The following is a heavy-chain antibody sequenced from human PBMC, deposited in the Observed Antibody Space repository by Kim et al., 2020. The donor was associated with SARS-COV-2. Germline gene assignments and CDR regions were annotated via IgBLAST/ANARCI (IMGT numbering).Heavy chain of an antibody. V-gene: IGHV1-69*13. CDR1: GGTFSSYA. CDR2: IIPIFGTA. D-gene: IGHD6-19*01. CDR3: ARGPSSGWINRKEFDY. Sequence: SVKVSCKASGGTFSSYAISWVRQAPGQGLEWMGGIIPIFGTANYAQKFQGRVTITADESTSTAYMELSSLRSEDTAVYYCARGPSSGWINRKEFDYWGQGTLVTVSS. J-gene: IGHJ4*02.